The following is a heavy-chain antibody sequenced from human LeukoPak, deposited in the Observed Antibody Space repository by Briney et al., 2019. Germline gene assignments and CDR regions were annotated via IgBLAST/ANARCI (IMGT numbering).Heavy chain of an antibody. Sequence: GGSLRLSCAASGFTFSSYAMHWVRQAPGKGLEWVAVISYDGSNKYYADSVKGRFTISRDNSKNTLYLQMNSLRAEDTAVYYCARAPSRGYYMDVWGKGTTVTVSS. CDR2: ISYDGSNK. CDR3: ARAPSRGYYMDV. J-gene: IGHJ6*03. V-gene: IGHV3-30-3*01. D-gene: IGHD1-26*01. CDR1: GFTFSSYA.